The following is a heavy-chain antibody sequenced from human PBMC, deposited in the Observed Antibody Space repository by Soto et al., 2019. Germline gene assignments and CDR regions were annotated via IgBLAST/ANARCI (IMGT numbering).Heavy chain of an antibody. CDR2: IDPSGGST. J-gene: IGHJ4*02. Sequence: QVQLVQSGAEVKKPGASVKVSCKASGYTFTRHYMHWVRQAPGQGLEWMGMIDPSGGSTDYAQKFQGRGTMTRDTSTSTVSMELSSLRSEDTALYYCARGEYSGYENDNFDYWGQGTLVTVSS. CDR1: GYTFTRHY. V-gene: IGHV1-46*03. CDR3: ARGEYSGYENDNFDY. D-gene: IGHD5-12*01.